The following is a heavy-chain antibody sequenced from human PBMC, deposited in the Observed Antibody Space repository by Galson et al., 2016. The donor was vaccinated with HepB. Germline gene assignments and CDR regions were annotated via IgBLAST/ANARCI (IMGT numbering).Heavy chain of an antibody. V-gene: IGHV3-30*18. CDR1: GFTFRTYG. CDR2: LSYNAREE. CDR3: AKVWVSTLGSKTYSFLYGLDV. J-gene: IGHJ6*02. D-gene: IGHD5/OR15-5a*01. Sequence: SLRLSCAASGFTFRTYGMHWVRQAPGRGLEWVAVLSYNAREEHYADSVKGRFTISRDNSKNTLYLQMDSLRAEDTAVYYCAKVWVSTLGSKTYSFLYGLDVWGQGTTVTVSS.